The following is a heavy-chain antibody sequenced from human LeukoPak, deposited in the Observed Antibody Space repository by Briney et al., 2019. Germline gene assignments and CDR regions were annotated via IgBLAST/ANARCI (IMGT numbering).Heavy chain of an antibody. D-gene: IGHD4-23*01. J-gene: IGHJ4*02. CDR3: ARGAHKRDDYGGFFDY. V-gene: IGHV3-30*04. CDR2: ISSDGSKK. Sequence: GGSLRLSCDVSGFTFSSYAMHWVRQAPGKGLEWVAVISSDGSKKDYADSVKGRFTISRDNSKNTLYLQMNSLRAEDTAVYYCARGAHKRDDYGGFFDYWGQGTLVTVSS. CDR1: GFTFSSYA.